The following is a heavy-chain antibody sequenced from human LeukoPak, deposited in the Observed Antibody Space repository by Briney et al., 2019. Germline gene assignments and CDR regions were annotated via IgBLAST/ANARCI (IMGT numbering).Heavy chain of an antibody. J-gene: IGHJ3*02. CDR2: IIPIFGTA. Sequence: GASVKVSCKASGGTFSSYAISWVRQAPGQGLEWMGRIIPIFGTAKYAQKFQGRVTITTDESTSTAYMELSSLRSEDTAVYYCASTTRLGIYAFDIWGQGTMVTVSS. CDR3: ASTTRLGIYAFDI. CDR1: GGTFSSYA. V-gene: IGHV1-69*05. D-gene: IGHD7-27*01.